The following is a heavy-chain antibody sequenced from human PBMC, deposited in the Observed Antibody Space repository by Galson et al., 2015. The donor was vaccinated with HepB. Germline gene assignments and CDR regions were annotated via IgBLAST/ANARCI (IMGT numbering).Heavy chain of an antibody. D-gene: IGHD6-19*01. Sequence: SVKVSCKASGYTFTRYAIHWVRQAPGQRPEYMGWINAGNGNTNYSQKFQARVTITRDTSASIAYMELSGLRSEDTAVYYCARVVWSASGSTYHYYMDVWGKGTTVTVSS. J-gene: IGHJ6*03. CDR1: GYTFTRYA. V-gene: IGHV1-3*01. CDR2: INAGNGNT. CDR3: ARVVWSASGSTYHYYMDV.